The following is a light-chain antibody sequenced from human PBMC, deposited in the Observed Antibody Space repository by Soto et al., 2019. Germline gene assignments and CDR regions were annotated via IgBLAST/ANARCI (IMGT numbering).Light chain of an antibody. CDR2: AAS. CDR3: LQHYTYPWT. V-gene: IGKV1-17*03. Sequence: DIQVTQSPSAVSASVGDTLTITCRARQDISLFLAWVQQKPGGGPQRLVYAASTLQRGAPSRFRGSGSGTEFTLTISSLQPEDFETYYCLQHYTYPWTFGQGTKVEIK. J-gene: IGKJ1*01. CDR1: QDISLF.